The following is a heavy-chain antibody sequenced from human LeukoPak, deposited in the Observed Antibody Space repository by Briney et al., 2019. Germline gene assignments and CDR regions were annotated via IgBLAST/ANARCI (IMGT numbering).Heavy chain of an antibody. J-gene: IGHJ4*02. Sequence: GGSLRLSCAASGFTFSSSSINWVRQAPGKGLEWVSYINGGSNAIYYADSVKGRFTISRDNAKNSLYLQMNSLRVEDTALYYCARDLDWGFDYWGQGTLVTVSS. V-gene: IGHV3-48*01. CDR1: GFTFSSSS. CDR2: INGGSNAI. D-gene: IGHD7-27*01. CDR3: ARDLDWGFDY.